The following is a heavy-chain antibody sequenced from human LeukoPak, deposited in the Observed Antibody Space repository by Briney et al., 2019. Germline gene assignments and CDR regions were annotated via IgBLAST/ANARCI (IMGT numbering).Heavy chain of an antibody. V-gene: IGHV4-34*01. CDR1: GGSFSGYY. CDR2: INHSGST. D-gene: IGHD1-1*01. CDR3: ARSTAGLDY. Sequence: SETLSLTCAVYGGSFSGYYWSWIRQPPGKGLEWIGEINHSGSTNYNPSLKSRVTISVDTSKNQFSLKLSSVTAADTAVYYCARSTAGLDYWGQGTLVTVSS. J-gene: IGHJ4*02.